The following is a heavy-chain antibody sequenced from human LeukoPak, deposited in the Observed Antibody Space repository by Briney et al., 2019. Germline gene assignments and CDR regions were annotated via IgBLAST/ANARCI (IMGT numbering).Heavy chain of an antibody. V-gene: IGHV4-34*01. J-gene: IGHJ3*02. CDR3: ARDLVATIGYGAFDI. CDR2: INHRGST. D-gene: IGHD5-12*01. CDR1: GGSLSGYY. Sequence: SETLSLTCAVYGGSLSGYYWSWIRQPPGKGLEWIGEINHRGSTNYNPSLESRVTLSVDTSKNQFSLNLTSVTAADTAVYHCARDLVATIGYGAFDIWGQGTMVTVSS.